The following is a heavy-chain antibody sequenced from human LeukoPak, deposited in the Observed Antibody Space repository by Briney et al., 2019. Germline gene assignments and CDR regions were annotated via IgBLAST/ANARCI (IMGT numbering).Heavy chain of an antibody. V-gene: IGHV4-59*12. CDR3: ARDLDTTVTMKGMDV. CDR1: GGSISNYY. J-gene: IGHJ6*04. CDR2: IYYSGST. Sequence: SETLSLTCTVSGGSISNYYWSWIRQPPGKGLEWIGYIYYSGSTNYNPSLKSRVTISIDTSKNQSSLRLTSVTAADTAVYYCARDLDTTVTMKGMDVWGKGTTVTVSS. D-gene: IGHD4-17*01.